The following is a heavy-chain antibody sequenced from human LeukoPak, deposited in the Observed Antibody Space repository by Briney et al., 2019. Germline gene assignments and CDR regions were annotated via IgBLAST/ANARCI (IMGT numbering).Heavy chain of an antibody. J-gene: IGHJ4*02. Sequence: SETLSLTCSVSGGSVSNYYWSWIRQPPGKGLEWIGYVYYTGSTNDNPSLKGRVTMFEDKSKNQFSLRLYSVTVAATAVYYCARHFAYSSSSYFDYWGQGSLVTVSS. D-gene: IGHD6-6*01. CDR3: ARHFAYSSSSYFDY. CDR2: VYYTGST. CDR1: GGSVSNYY. V-gene: IGHV4-59*08.